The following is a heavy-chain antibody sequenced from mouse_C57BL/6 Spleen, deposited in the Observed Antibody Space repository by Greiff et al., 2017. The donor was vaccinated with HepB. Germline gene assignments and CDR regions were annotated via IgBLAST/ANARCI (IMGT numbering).Heavy chain of an antibody. CDR1: GYTFTSYW. Sequence: VQLQQPGAELVKPGASVKLSCKASGYTFTSYWMQWVKQRPGQGLEWIGEIDPSDSYTNYNQKFKGKATLTVDTSSSTAYMQLSSLTSEDSAVYYCARFDGYYVGYWGQGTTLTVSS. CDR2: IDPSDSYT. D-gene: IGHD2-3*01. J-gene: IGHJ2*01. V-gene: IGHV1-50*01. CDR3: ARFDGYYVGY.